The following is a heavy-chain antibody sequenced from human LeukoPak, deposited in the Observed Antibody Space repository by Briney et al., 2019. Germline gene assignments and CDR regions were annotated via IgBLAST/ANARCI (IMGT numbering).Heavy chain of an antibody. V-gene: IGHV1-69*05. J-gene: IGHJ4*02. D-gene: IGHD3-22*01. CDR3: ARGGYYASSSPFDY. CDR2: IIPIFGTA. Sequence: GASVKVSCKASGGTFSSYAISWVRQAPGQGLEWMGRIIPIFGTANYAQKFQGRVTITTDESTSTAYMELSSLRSEDTAVYYCARGGYYASSSPFDYWGQGTLVTVSS. CDR1: GGTFSSYA.